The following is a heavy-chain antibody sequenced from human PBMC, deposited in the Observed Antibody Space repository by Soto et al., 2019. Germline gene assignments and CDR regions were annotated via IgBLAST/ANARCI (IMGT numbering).Heavy chain of an antibody. CDR2: VYYSGTT. D-gene: IGHD2-15*01. J-gene: IGHJ5*01. CDR1: GGSVSSGNYY. CDR3: ARSAVVVAAKWFDS. V-gene: IGHV4-61*01. Sequence: QVQLQESGPGLVKPSETLSLTCSVSGGSVSSGNYYWSWIRQPPGKGLEWIGYVYYSGTTNYNPSLKSRVTISVDTSKNQFSLKLSSVTAADTAVYYCARSAVVVAAKWFDSWGQGTLVTVSS.